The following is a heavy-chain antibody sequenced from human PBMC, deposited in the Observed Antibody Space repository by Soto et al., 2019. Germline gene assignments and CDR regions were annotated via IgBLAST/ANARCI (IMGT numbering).Heavy chain of an antibody. J-gene: IGHJ4*02. V-gene: IGHV3-30*03. CDR2: ISYDGSNK. CDR1: GFTFSSYG. Sequence: GGSLRLSCAASGFTFSSYGMHWVRQAPGKGLEWVAVISYDGSNKYYADSVKGRFTISRDNSKNTLYLQMNSLRADDTAVYYCARETYGDYFDYWGQGTLVTVSS. D-gene: IGHD4-17*01. CDR3: ARETYGDYFDY.